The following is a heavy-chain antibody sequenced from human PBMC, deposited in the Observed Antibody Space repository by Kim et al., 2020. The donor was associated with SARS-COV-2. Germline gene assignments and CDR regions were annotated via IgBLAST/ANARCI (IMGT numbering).Heavy chain of an antibody. J-gene: IGHJ4*02. CDR3: ASLLDTAMVLDY. V-gene: IGHV3-11*01. Sequence: YYADSVKGRFTISRDNAKNSLYLQMNSLRAEDTAVYYCASLLDTAMVLDYWGQGTLVTVSS. D-gene: IGHD5-18*01.